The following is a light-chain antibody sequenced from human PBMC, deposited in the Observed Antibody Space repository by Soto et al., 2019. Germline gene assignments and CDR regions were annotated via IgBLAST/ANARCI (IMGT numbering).Light chain of an antibody. CDR1: QNINKW. V-gene: IGKV1-5*03. Sequence: DIPMTQSPSTLSASVGDRVTITCRASQNINKWLAWYQQKPGTAPKLLIYEASKLENGVPSRFSGSGSGTEFTLTIRSLQPDDFATYYCQQYNSYSLYTFGQGTKLEIK. J-gene: IGKJ2*01. CDR3: QQYNSYSLYT. CDR2: EAS.